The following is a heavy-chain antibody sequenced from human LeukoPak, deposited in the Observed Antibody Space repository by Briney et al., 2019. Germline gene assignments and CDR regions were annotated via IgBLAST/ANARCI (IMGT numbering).Heavy chain of an antibody. D-gene: IGHD5-18*01. CDR1: GGSFSGYY. Sequence: SETLSLTCAVEGGSFSGYYWSWIRQPPGKGLEWIGEINHGGITTYNPSLRSRVSISIDTSKMQFSLKLRAVTAADRAVYYCARGLRGYSYGNWFDPWDQGTLVTVSS. J-gene: IGHJ5*02. CDR2: INHGGIT. CDR3: ARGLRGYSYGNWFDP. V-gene: IGHV4-34*01.